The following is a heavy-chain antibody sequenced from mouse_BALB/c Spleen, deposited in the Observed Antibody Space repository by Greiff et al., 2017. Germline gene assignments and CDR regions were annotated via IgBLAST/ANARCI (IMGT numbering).Heavy chain of an antibody. CDR3: ARWDYDAFDY. D-gene: IGHD2-4*01. J-gene: IGHJ2*01. V-gene: IGHV1S135*01. CDR2: IDPFNGGT. Sequence: VQLKESGPELMKPGASVKISCKASGYSFTSYYMHWVKQSHGKSLEWIGYIDPFNGGTSYNQKFKGKATLTVDKSSSTAYMHLSSLTSEDSAVYYCARWDYDAFDYGGQGTTLTVSS. CDR1: GYSFTSYY.